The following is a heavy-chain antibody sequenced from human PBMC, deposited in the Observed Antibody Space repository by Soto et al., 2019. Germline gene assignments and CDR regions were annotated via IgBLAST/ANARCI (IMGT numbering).Heavy chain of an antibody. D-gene: IGHD6-13*01. CDR3: AREGYSSSAGYYYYYYGMDV. J-gene: IGHJ6*02. CDR1: GYTFTSYG. V-gene: IGHV1-18*01. CDR2: ISAYNGNT. Sequence: ASVKVSCKASGYTFTSYGISWVRQAPGQGLEWMGWISAYNGNTNYAQKLQGRVTMTTDTSTSTAYMELRSLRSDDTAVYYCAREGYSSSAGYYYYYYGMDVWGQGTTVTVSS.